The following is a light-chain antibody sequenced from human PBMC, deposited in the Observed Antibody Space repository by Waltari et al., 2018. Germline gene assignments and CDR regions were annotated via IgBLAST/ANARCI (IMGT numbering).Light chain of an antibody. CDR1: QSVSHNN. Sequence: EIVLTQSPGTLSLSPGERATLSCRATQSVSHNNLAWYQQKDGQAPRLLIYGASSRATGIPDRFGGSGSGTDFTLSISRLEPEDYGVYYCQQYAGSPITFGGGTKVEI. V-gene: IGKV3-20*01. CDR2: GAS. CDR3: QQYAGSPIT. J-gene: IGKJ4*01.